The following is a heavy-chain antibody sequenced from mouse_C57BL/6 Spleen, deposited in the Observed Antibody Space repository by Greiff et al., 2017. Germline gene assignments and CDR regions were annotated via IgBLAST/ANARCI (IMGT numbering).Heavy chain of an antibody. CDR2: IWTGGGT. CDR1: GFSLTSYA. D-gene: IGHD2-3*01. Sequence: VQVVESGPGLVAPSQCLSITCTVSGFSLTSYAISWFRQPPGKGLEWLGVIWTGGGTNYNSAPKSRLSISKDNSKSHVFLKKNSLQTDDAARDYCARNGYSAWLAYWGQGTLVTVSA. CDR3: ARNGYSAWLAY. J-gene: IGHJ3*01. V-gene: IGHV2-9-1*01.